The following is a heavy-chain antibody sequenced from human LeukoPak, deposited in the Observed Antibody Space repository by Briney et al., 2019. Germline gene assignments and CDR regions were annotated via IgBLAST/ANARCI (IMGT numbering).Heavy chain of an antibody. CDR2: INAGNGNT. D-gene: IGHD5-24*01. V-gene: IGHV1-3*03. CDR3: ARGRKATTNYYYMDV. Sequence: ASVKVSCKASGYTFTSYAMHWVRQAPGQRLEWMGWINAGNGNTKYSQEFQGRVTITRDTSASTAYMELSSLRSEDMAVYYCARGRKATTNYYYMDVWGKGTTVTVSS. CDR1: GYTFTSYA. J-gene: IGHJ6*03.